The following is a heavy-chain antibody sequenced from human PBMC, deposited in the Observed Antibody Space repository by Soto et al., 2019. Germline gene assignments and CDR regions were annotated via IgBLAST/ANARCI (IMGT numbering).Heavy chain of an antibody. D-gene: IGHD6-13*01. CDR2: INHSGST. V-gene: IGHV4-34*01. CDR1: GGSFSGYY. Sequence: QVQLQQWGAGLLKPSETLSLTCAVYGGSFSGYYWSWIRQPPGKGLEWIGEINHSGSTNYNPSLKSRVTISVDTSKTQFSLKLSSVTAADTAVYYCARAPRDYSSSWLRRLGNFDYWGQGTLVTVSS. CDR3: ARAPRDYSSSWLRRLGNFDY. J-gene: IGHJ4*02.